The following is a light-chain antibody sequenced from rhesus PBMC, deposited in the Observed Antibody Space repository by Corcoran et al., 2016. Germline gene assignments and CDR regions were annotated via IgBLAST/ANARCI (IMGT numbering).Light chain of an antibody. CDR2: KAS. Sequence: DIQMTQSPSSLSASVGDTVTITCRASQGISSYLAWYQQKPGKTPNLLIFKASTLQSGVPSRFSGSGSGTDFTLTISNLQPEDFATYYCQQHKSYPLTFGGGTKVEFK. V-gene: IGKV1-25*01. CDR3: QQHKSYPLT. J-gene: IGKJ4*01. CDR1: QGISSY.